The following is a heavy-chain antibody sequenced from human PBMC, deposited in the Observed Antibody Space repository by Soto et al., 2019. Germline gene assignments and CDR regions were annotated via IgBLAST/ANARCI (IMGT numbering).Heavy chain of an antibody. CDR1: GYTFTGCY. D-gene: IGHD6-13*01. V-gene: IGHV1-2*04. CDR3: ARDHVDKRYCRSWYPSYYCYYRDF. J-gene: IGHJ6*02. Sequence: ASVKVSCKASGYTFTGCYMHWLRQAPGQGGEGMGWINPKRGGTNYAQKCQDWVTNTRDTSISTAYMELSRLRSDDTAVYYCARDHVDKRYCRSWYPSYYCYYRDFWGQGTTVTVSS. CDR2: INPKRGGT.